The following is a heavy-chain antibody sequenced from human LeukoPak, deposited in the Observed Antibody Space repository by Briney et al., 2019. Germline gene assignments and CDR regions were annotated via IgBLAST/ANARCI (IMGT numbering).Heavy chain of an antibody. CDR1: GFTFSSYS. J-gene: IGHJ4*02. V-gene: IGHV3-21*01. Sequence: PGGSLRLSCAASGFTFSSYSMNWVRQAPGKGLEWVSSISSSSSYIYYADSVKGRFTISRDNAKNSLYLQMNSLRAEDTAVYYCARDQGGFYYSSGSSGPVWGQGTLVTVSS. CDR2: ISSSSSYI. CDR3: ARDQGGFYYSSGSSGPV. D-gene: IGHD3-10*01.